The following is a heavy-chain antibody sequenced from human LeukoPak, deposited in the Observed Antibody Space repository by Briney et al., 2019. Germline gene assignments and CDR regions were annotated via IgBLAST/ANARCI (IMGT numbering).Heavy chain of an antibody. Sequence: SVKVSCKASGGTFSSYAISWVRQAPGQGLEWMGGIIPIFGTANYAQKFQGRVTITADKSTSTAYMELSSLRSEDTAVYYCATLYCSSTSCYSYYYYGMDVWGQGTTVTVSS. CDR2: IIPIFGTA. D-gene: IGHD2-2*02. V-gene: IGHV1-69*06. CDR3: ATLYCSSTSCYSYYYYGMDV. CDR1: GGTFSSYA. J-gene: IGHJ6*02.